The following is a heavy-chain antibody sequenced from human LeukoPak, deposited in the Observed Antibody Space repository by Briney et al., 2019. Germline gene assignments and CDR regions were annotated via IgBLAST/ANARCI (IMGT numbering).Heavy chain of an antibody. CDR3: ARAPITMIVVVTPLDY. D-gene: IGHD3-22*01. J-gene: IGHJ4*02. CDR1: GFTFSSYA. Sequence: GGSLRLSCAASGFTFSSYAMHWVRQAPGKGLEWVAVISYDGSNKYYADSVKGRFTISRDNSKNTLYLQMNSLRAEDTAVYYCARAPITMIVVVTPLDYWGQGTLVTVSS. V-gene: IGHV3-30*04. CDR2: ISYDGSNK.